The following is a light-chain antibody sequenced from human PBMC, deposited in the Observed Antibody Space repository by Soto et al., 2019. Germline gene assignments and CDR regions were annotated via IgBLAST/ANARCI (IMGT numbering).Light chain of an antibody. Sequence: DIQMTQSPSSLSASVGDRVTITCQASQDISNYLNWYQQKTGKAPKLLIYDASNLETGAPSRFSGSGSGTDFTSTISSLQPEDIATYYWQQYDNLPLTFGGGTKVEIK. V-gene: IGKV1-33*01. CDR1: QDISNY. CDR3: QQYDNLPLT. J-gene: IGKJ4*01. CDR2: DAS.